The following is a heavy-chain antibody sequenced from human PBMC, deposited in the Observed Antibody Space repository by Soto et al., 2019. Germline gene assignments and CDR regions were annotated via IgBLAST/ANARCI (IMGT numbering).Heavy chain of an antibody. CDR2: IGTAGDT. CDR1: GFTFSNYW. D-gene: IGHD6-19*01. J-gene: IGHJ6*03. V-gene: IGHV3-13*01. Sequence: GGSLRLSCAASGFTFSNYWMTWVRQAPGKGLEWVSAIGTAGDTYYPGSVKGRFTISRENAKNSLYLQMNSLRAGDTAVYYCAREDRIAVAGTNYYYYYMDVWGKGTTVTVSS. CDR3: AREDRIAVAGTNYYYYYMDV.